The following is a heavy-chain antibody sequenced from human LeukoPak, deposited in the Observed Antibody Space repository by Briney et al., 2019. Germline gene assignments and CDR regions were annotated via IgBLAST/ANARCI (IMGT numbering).Heavy chain of an antibody. V-gene: IGHV3-30*18. CDR2: ISYDGSNK. J-gene: IGHJ6*02. D-gene: IGHD2/OR15-2a*01. CDR1: GFTFSSYG. Sequence: GGSLRLSCAASGFTFSSYGMHWVRQAPGKGLEWVAVISYDGSNKYYADSVKGRFTISRDNSKNTLYLQMNSLRAEDTAVYYCAKSGGTTVYYYYGMDVWGQGTTVTVSS. CDR3: AKSGGTTVYYYYGMDV.